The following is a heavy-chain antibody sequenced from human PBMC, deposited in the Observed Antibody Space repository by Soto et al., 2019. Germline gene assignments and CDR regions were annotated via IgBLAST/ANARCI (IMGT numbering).Heavy chain of an antibody. V-gene: IGHV3-30-3*01. CDR2: ISYDGSNK. Sequence: GGSLRLSCAASGFTFSSYAMHWVRQAPGKGLEWVAVISYDGSNKYYADSVKGRFTISRDNSKNTLYLQMNSLRAEDTAVYYCARDSKYYYGSGKVGTGMDVWGQGTTVTVSS. CDR1: GFTFSSYA. D-gene: IGHD3-10*01. CDR3: ARDSKYYYGSGKVGTGMDV. J-gene: IGHJ6*02.